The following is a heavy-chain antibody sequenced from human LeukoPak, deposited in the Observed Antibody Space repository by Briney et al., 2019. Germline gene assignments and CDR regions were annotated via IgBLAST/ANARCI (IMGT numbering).Heavy chain of an antibody. Sequence: GGSLRLSCAASGFTFSSYSMNWVRQARGKGLEWGSSISSSSSYIYYADSVRGRFTISRDNAKNSLYVQMNSLRDEDTAVYYCARNWDLLPAAGTDFFDYWGQGTLVTVSS. CDR1: GFTFSSYS. CDR2: ISSSSSYI. D-gene: IGHD6-13*01. CDR3: ARNWDLLPAAGTDFFDY. V-gene: IGHV3-21*01. J-gene: IGHJ4*02.